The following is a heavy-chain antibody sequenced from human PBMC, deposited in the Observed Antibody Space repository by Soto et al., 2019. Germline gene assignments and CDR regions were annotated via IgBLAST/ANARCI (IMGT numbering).Heavy chain of an antibody. CDR3: AKGSRYGVPMIFDY. V-gene: IGHV3-23*01. J-gene: IGHJ4*02. CDR2: ISGSGGST. Sequence: GGSLSLSCAASEFTFSSYAMGWVRQAPGKGLEWVSFISGSGGSTYYADSVKGRFTISRDNSKDTLSLQMNSLGAEDTAVYYCAKGSRYGVPMIFDYWGQGTLVTVSS. D-gene: IGHD3-10*01. CDR1: EFTFSSYA.